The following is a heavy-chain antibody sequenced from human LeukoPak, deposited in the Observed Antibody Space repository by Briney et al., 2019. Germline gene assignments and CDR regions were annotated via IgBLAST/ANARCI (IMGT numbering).Heavy chain of an antibody. D-gene: IGHD3-9*01. CDR3: ASDILTGFDAFDI. Sequence: AGGSLRLSCAASGFTFSSYSMNWVRQAPGKGLEWVSSISSRSSYIYYADSVKGRFTISRDNAKNSLYLQMNSLRAEDTAVYYSASDILTGFDAFDIWGQGTMVTVSS. CDR1: GFTFSSYS. CDR2: ISSRSSYI. V-gene: IGHV3-21*01. J-gene: IGHJ3*02.